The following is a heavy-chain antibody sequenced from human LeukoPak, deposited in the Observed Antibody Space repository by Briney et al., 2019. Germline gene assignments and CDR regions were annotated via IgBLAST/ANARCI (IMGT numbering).Heavy chain of an antibody. V-gene: IGHV4-4*02. Sequence: PSGTLSLTYAVSGGSISSSNWWSWVRQPPGKGLEWIGEIYHSGSTNYNPSLKSRVTISVDKSKNQFSLKLSSVTAADTAVYYCVSAEYSYGHNWFDPWGQGTLVTVSS. CDR1: GGSISSSNW. CDR2: IYHSGST. J-gene: IGHJ5*02. D-gene: IGHD5-18*01. CDR3: VSAEYSYGHNWFDP.